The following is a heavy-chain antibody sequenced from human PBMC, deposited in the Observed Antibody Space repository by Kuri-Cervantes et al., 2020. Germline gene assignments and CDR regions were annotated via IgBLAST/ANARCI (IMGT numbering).Heavy chain of an antibody. CDR1: GGSISSGGYY. CDR3: ALGSGWSFDY. Sequence: SETLSLTCIVSGGSISSGGYYWSWIRQHPGKGLEWIGYIYYSGSTYYNPSLKSLVTISVDTSKNQFSLKLSSVTAADTAVYYFALGSGWSFDYWGQGTLVTVSS. CDR2: IYYSGST. D-gene: IGHD6-19*01. V-gene: IGHV4-31*01. J-gene: IGHJ4*02.